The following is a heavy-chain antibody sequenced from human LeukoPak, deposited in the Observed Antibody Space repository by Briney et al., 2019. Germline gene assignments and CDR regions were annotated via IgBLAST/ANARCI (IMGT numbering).Heavy chain of an antibody. V-gene: IGHV4-39*01. Sequence: SETLSLTCAVSGDSISSSTYYWGWIRQPPGKGLEWIGSLYYSGSTYYNPSLRSRATISVDTSKNQLSLKVTSVTAADTAVYYCAGRDVSSGRYGLDYWGQGTLVTVSS. CDR3: AGRDVSSGRYGLDY. CDR1: GDSISSSTYY. J-gene: IGHJ4*02. CDR2: LYYSGST. D-gene: IGHD1-26*01.